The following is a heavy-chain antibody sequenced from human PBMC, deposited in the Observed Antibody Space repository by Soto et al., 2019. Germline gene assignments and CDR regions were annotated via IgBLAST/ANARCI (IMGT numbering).Heavy chain of an antibody. CDR1: GGSVTSSNR. CDR2: IYHSGTT. Sequence: QVQLQESGPGLVKPSGTLSLTCAVSGGSVTSSNRWSWVRQPPGKGLEWIGEIYHSGTTNYNPSLKSRVTISVDKPKNQFSLKLSSVTAADTAVYYCARGGGDYNGWLAPWGQGTLVTVSS. J-gene: IGHJ5*02. D-gene: IGHD2-21*02. V-gene: IGHV4-4*02. CDR3: ARGGGDYNGWLAP.